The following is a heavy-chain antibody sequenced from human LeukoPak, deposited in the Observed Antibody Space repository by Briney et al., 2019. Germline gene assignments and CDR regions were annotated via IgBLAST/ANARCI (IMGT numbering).Heavy chain of an antibody. CDR3: ARDLFYYYMDV. V-gene: IGHV4-4*08. J-gene: IGHJ6*03. CDR1: GGSLSRYY. CDR2: IYYSGTT. Sequence: SETLSLTRTVTGGSLSRYYWIWIRQPPGRGLEWIGYIYYSGTTNYNPSLKSRVTISVVPSKNQFSLKLTSVTAADTAFYYCARDLFYYYMDVWGKGTTVTVSS.